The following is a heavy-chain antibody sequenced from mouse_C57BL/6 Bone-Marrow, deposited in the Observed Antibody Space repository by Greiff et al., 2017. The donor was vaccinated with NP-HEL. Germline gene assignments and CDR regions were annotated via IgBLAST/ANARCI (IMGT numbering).Heavy chain of an antibody. D-gene: IGHD1-1*01. J-gene: IGHJ3*01. CDR3: ARGDYYGSSWGFAY. CDR2: INPSTGGT. CDR1: GYSFTGYY. Sequence: VQLKESGPELVKPGASVKISCKASGYSFTGYYMNWVKQSPEKSLEWIGEINPSTGGTTYNQKFKAKATLTVDKSSSTAYMQLQSLTSEDSAVYYCARGDYYGSSWGFAYWGQGTLVTVSA. V-gene: IGHV1-42*01.